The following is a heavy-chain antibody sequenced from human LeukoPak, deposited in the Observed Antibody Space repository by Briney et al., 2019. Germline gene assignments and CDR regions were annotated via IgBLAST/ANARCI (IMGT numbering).Heavy chain of an antibody. J-gene: IGHJ6*03. CDR2: INPNSGGT. D-gene: IGHD2-2*01. CDR1: GFTFTDYY. CDR3: ARDNCSSTSCYNNYYYYYYMDV. Sequence: ASVKVSCKASGFTFTDYYMHWVRQAPGEGLEWMGWINPNSGGTNYAQKFQGRVTMTRDTSISTAYMELSRLRSDDTAVYYCARDNCSSTSCYNNYYYYYYMDVWGKGTRSPSP. V-gene: IGHV1-2*02.